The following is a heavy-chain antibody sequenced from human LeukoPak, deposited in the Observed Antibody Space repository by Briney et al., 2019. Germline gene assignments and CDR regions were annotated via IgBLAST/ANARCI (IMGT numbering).Heavy chain of an antibody. CDR3: ARVVRYFDWLLSSFNY. D-gene: IGHD3-9*01. Sequence: SETLSLTCAVSGGSISSSNWWSWVRQPPGKGLEWSGEIYHSGSTNYNPSLKSRVTISVDTSKNQFSLKLSSVTAADTAVYYCARVVRYFDWLLSSFNYWGQGNLVAVSS. V-gene: IGHV4-4*02. J-gene: IGHJ4*02. CDR2: IYHSGST. CDR1: GGSISSSNW.